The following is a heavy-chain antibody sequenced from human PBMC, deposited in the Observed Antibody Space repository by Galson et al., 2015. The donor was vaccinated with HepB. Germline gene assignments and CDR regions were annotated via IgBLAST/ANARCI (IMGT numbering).Heavy chain of an antibody. CDR1: GYTFTGYY. CDR2: INPSGGST. CDR3: ARDKRCTNGVCPEYYYYYGMDV. Sequence: SVKVSCKASGYTFTGYYMHWVRQAPGQGLEWMGIINPSGGSTSYAQKFQGRVTMTRDTSTSTVCMELSSLRSEDTAVYYCARDKRCTNGVCPEYYYYYGMDVWGQGTTVTVSS. D-gene: IGHD2-8*01. J-gene: IGHJ6*02. V-gene: IGHV1-46*01.